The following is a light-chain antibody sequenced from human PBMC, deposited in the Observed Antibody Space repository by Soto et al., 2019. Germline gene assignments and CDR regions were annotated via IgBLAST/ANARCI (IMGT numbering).Light chain of an antibody. J-gene: IGKJ1*01. CDR3: MQALQTPWT. CDR1: QSLLNSNGYNS. Sequence: DIVMTQSPLSLPVTPGAPASISCRSSQSLLNSNGYNSLDWYLQKPVQSPQLLIYLGSNRASVVPDRFSVSGSGTDFTLEINRVEAEDVGVYDCMQALQTPWTFGQGTKVEIK. V-gene: IGKV2-28*01. CDR2: LGS.